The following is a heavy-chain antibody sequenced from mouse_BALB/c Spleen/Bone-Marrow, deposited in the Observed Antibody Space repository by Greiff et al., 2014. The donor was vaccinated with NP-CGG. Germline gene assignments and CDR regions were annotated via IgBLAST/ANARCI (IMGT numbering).Heavy chain of an antibody. CDR1: GFNIKDSY. CDR3: ARNYPFAY. D-gene: IGHD2-1*01. J-gene: IGHJ3*01. Sequence: QLSGAELVKPGASVKLSCTASGFNIKDSYLHWVKQRPEQGLDWIGRIDPAKGNTNYDPKFQGKATITADTSSNTAYLQLSSLTSEDTAVYFCARNYPFAYWGQGTLVTVSA. CDR2: IDPAKGNT. V-gene: IGHV14-3*02.